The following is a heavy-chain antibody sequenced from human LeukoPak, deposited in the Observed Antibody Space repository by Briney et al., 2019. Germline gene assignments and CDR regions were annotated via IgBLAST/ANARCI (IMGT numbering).Heavy chain of an antibody. CDR2: IYYSGST. Sequence: SETLSLTCTVSGGSISSGDYYWSWIRQPPGKGLEWIRYIYYSGSTYYNPSLKSRVTISVDTSKNQFSLKLSSVTAADTAVYYCARGRWRCSGGSCPNWFDPWGQGTLVTVSS. D-gene: IGHD2-15*01. V-gene: IGHV4-30-4*01. CDR1: GGSISSGDYY. J-gene: IGHJ5*02. CDR3: ARGRWRCSGGSCPNWFDP.